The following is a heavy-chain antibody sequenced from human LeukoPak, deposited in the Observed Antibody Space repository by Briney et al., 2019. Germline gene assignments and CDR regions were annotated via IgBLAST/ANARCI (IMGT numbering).Heavy chain of an antibody. CDR2: IYYSGST. J-gene: IGHJ4*02. CDR3: ARLQLVSGNHIDY. CDR1: GGSISSSSYY. V-gene: IGHV4-39*01. Sequence: SETLSLTCTVSGGSISSSSYYWGWIRQPPGKGLEWIGSIYYSGSTYYNPSLKSRVTISVDTSKNQFSLKLSSVTAADTAVYYCARLQLVSGNHIDYWGQGTLVTVSS. D-gene: IGHD1-14*01.